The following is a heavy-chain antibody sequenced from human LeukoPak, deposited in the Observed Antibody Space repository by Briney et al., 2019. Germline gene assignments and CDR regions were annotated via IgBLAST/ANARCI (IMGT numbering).Heavy chain of an antibody. CDR3: ARGFSFTPGRYGTTSGLCFDY. CDR1: GGSISSNLHY. J-gene: IGHJ4*02. Sequence: KPSETLSLTCTVAGGSISSNLHYWDWIRQPPGKGLEWIGEINHSGNINYNPSLKSRVTISVDTSKNQFSLKLSSVTAADTAVYYCARGFSFTPGRYGTTSGLCFDYWGQGALVTVSS. CDR2: INHSGNI. V-gene: IGHV4-39*07. D-gene: IGHD2/OR15-2a*01.